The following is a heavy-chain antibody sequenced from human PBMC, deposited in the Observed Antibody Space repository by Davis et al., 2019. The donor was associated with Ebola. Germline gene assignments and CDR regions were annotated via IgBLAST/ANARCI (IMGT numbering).Heavy chain of an antibody. CDR1: GFTFSAYY. Sequence: GGSLRLSCAASGFTFSAYYMSWIRQAPGKGLEWVSYISSSGSTIYYADSVKGRFTISRDNSKNTLYLQMNSLRAEDTAVYYCAKAGRFLEWLLLDYWGQGTLVTVSS. CDR2: ISSSGSTI. D-gene: IGHD3-3*01. V-gene: IGHV3-11*01. J-gene: IGHJ4*02. CDR3: AKAGRFLEWLLLDY.